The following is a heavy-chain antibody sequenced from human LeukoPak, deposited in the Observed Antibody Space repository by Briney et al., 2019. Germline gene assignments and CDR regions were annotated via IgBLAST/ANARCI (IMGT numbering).Heavy chain of an antibody. D-gene: IGHD6-19*01. Sequence: PGGSLRLSCAVSGFTFSNYAIHWVRQAPGKGLEWVAVISYEGSDKYYADSVKGRFTISRDNSKNTLYLQMNSLRAEDTAVYYCARAPIIAVAGTSLGYYFDYWGQGTLVTVSS. V-gene: IGHV3-30*04. CDR3: ARAPIIAVAGTSLGYYFDY. CDR2: ISYEGSDK. CDR1: GFTFSNYA. J-gene: IGHJ4*02.